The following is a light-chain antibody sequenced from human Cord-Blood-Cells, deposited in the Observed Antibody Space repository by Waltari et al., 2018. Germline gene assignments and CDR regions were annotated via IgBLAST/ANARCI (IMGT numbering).Light chain of an antibody. J-gene: IGKJ3*01. CDR2: AAS. CDR1: QSISSY. V-gene: IGKV1-39*01. Sequence: DNQFTPSPSSLFASRGDRVTVTCRASQSISSYLNWYQQKPGKAPKLLIYAASSLQSGVPSRFSGSGSGTDFTLTISSLQPEYFATYYCQQSYSTPFTFCPGTKVDIK. CDR3: QQSYSTPFT.